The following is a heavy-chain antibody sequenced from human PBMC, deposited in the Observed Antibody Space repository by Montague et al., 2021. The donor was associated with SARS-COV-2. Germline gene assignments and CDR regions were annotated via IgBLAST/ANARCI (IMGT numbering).Heavy chain of an antibody. D-gene: IGHD5-12*01. CDR2: IYYTGST. V-gene: IGHV4-59*01. Sequence: SETLSLTCSVSGRSMINNYWSWIRQPPGKGLEWMGYIYYTGSTDYNPSLESRATLSIDTSKNEFSLKLTSVTAADTAVYYCARGGGRLQYSYYYGMDVWGQGTTVTVSS. CDR3: ARGGGRLQYSYYYGMDV. J-gene: IGHJ6*02. CDR1: GRSMINNY.